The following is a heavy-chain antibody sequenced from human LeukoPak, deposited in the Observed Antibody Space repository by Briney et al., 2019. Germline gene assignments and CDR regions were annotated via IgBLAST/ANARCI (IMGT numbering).Heavy chain of an antibody. CDR2: IIPIFGTA. CDR1: GGTFSSYD. V-gene: IGHV1-69*13. D-gene: IGHD6-13*01. Sequence: SVKVSCKTSGGTFSSYDISWVRQAPGQGLEWMGGIIPIFGTANYARKFQDRVTITADESTSTVYMELSSLRSEDTAVYYCARLRYSNTWFILDPWGQGTLVTVSS. CDR3: ARLRYSNTWFILDP. J-gene: IGHJ5*02.